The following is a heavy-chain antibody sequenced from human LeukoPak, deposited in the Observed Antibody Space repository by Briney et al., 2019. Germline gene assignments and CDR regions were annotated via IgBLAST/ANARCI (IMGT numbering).Heavy chain of an antibody. Sequence: SETLSLTCTASGGSISSYYWSWIRQPPGKGLEWIGNIDYSRDTNYNPSLRSRVTILVDKSRNQFSLKLNSVTAADTAVYYCARNGPHYYDKSGYLDSWGQGTLVTVSS. CDR2: IDYSRDT. V-gene: IGHV4-59*03. D-gene: IGHD3-22*01. CDR1: GGSISSYY. CDR3: ARNGPHYYDKSGYLDS. J-gene: IGHJ4*02.